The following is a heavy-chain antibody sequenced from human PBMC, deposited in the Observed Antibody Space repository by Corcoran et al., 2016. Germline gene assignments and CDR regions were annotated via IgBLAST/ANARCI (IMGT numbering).Heavy chain of an antibody. V-gene: IGHV5-51*01. J-gene: IGHJ4*02. CDR2: IYPGDSDT. CDR1: GYSFTNYW. Sequence: EAQLVQSGAEVKKYGESVKISCTASGYSFTNYWIGWVRQMPGKALEWMGIIYPGDSDTRYSPSFQGQVTISADKSISTAYLQWSSLKASDTATYYCARRDSSGWYFSDYWGQGTLVTVSS. D-gene: IGHD6-19*01. CDR3: ARRDSSGWYFSDY.